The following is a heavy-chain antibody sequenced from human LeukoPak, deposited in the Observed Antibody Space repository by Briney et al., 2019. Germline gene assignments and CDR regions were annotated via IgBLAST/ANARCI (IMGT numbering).Heavy chain of an antibody. D-gene: IGHD5-18*01. CDR2: ISGSGGST. CDR1: GFTFSSYA. J-gene: IGHJ6*03. V-gene: IGHV3-23*01. Sequence: GGSLRLSCAASGFTFSSYAMSWVRQAPGKGLEWVSAISGSGGSTYYADSVKGRFTISRDNSKNTLYLQMNSLRAEDTAVYYCAREKRGYSYGFYYYYMDVWGKGTTVTVSS. CDR3: AREKRGYSYGFYYYYMDV.